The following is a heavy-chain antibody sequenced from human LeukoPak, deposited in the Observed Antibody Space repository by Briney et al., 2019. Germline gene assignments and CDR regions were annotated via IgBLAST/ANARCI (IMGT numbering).Heavy chain of an antibody. V-gene: IGHV3-30-3*01. J-gene: IGHJ5*02. D-gene: IGHD1-26*01. CDR1: GFTFSTYG. CDR3: ARDRPGIVGNWFDP. CDR2: ISYDGSSK. Sequence: GGSLRLSCAASGFTFSTYGMHWVRQAPGKGLEWVAIISYDGSSKYYADSVKGRFTITRDNSKNTLYLQMNSLRAEDTAVYYCARDRPGIVGNWFDPWGQGTLVTVSS.